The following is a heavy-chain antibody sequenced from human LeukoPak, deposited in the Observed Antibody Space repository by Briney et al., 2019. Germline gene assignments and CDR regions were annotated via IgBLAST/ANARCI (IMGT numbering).Heavy chain of an antibody. V-gene: IGHV3-64*01. Sequence: SGGSLRLSCAASGFTLSSYAMQWVRQAPGKGLEYVSAISSNGGSTYYANSVKGRFTISRDNSKNTLYLQMGSLRAEDMAVYYCARLSGPYDYWGQGALVTVSS. CDR2: ISSNGGST. J-gene: IGHJ4*02. D-gene: IGHD3-10*01. CDR1: GFTLSSYA. CDR3: ARLSGPYDY.